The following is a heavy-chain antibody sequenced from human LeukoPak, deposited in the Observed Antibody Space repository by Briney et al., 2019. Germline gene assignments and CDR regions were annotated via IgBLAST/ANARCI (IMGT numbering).Heavy chain of an antibody. CDR1: GFTFSSYG. V-gene: IGHV3-30*02. CDR3: AKDSRQYRLLHLTWFDP. D-gene: IGHD2-2*01. J-gene: IGHJ5*02. CDR2: IRYDGSNK. Sequence: PGGSLRLSCAASGFTFSSYGMHWVRQAPGKGLEWVAFIRYDGSNKYYADSVKGRFTITRDNSKNTLYLQMNSLRAEGTAVYYCAKDSRQYRLLHLTWFDPWGQGTLVTVSS.